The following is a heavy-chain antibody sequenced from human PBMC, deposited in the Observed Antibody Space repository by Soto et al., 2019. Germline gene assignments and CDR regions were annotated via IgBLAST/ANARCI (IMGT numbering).Heavy chain of an antibody. J-gene: IGHJ4*02. Sequence: SETLSLTCAVYGGSFSGYYWSWIRQPPGKGLEWIGEINHSGSTNYNPSLKSRVTISVDTSKNQFSLKLSSVTAADTTVYYCARFATVTTLDYWGQGTLVTSPQ. CDR3: ARFATVTTLDY. CDR2: INHSGST. D-gene: IGHD4-17*01. CDR1: GGSFSGYY. V-gene: IGHV4-34*01.